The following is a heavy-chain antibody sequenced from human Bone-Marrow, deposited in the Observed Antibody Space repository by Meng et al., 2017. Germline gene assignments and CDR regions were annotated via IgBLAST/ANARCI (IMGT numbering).Heavy chain of an antibody. CDR1: GFTFSSYA. Sequence: QVQLVDSGGGVVQPGRSLRLSCAASGFTFSSYAMHWVRQAPGKGLEWVAVISYDGSNKYYADSVKGRFTISRDNSKNTLYLQMNSLRAEDTAVYYCARDRVDYWGQGTLVTVSS. CDR3: ARDRVDY. CDR2: ISYDGSNK. V-gene: IGHV3-30*01. J-gene: IGHJ4*02.